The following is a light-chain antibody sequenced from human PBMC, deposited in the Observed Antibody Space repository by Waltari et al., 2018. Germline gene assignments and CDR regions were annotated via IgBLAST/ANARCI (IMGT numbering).Light chain of an antibody. CDR1: STDVDCFPF. V-gene: IGLV2-14*03. J-gene: IGLJ2*01. Sequence: QSALTQPASMSGSPGQSIPISCPVTSTDVDCFPFLSWYQQYPGKAPKLIIYDVANRPSGVSHRFSGSRSGNTASLTISGLQAEDEADYYCSSYTSVNTRFGGGTKLTVL. CDR3: SSYTSVNTR. CDR2: DVA.